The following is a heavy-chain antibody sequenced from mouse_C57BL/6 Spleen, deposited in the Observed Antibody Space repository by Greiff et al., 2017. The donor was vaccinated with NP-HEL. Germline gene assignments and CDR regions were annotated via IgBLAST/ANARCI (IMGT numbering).Heavy chain of an antibody. J-gene: IGHJ4*01. CDR2: IYPGSGST. CDR1: GYTFTSYW. V-gene: IGHV1-55*01. CDR3: ARKGKHSSGYVGAMDY. Sequence: QVQLQQPGAELVKPGASVKMSCKASGYTFTSYWITWVKQRPGQGLEWIGDIYPGSGSTYYNEKFKSKATLTVDTSSRTAYMQLSSLTSEDSAVYYCARKGKHSSGYVGAMDYWGQGTSVTVSS. D-gene: IGHD3-2*02.